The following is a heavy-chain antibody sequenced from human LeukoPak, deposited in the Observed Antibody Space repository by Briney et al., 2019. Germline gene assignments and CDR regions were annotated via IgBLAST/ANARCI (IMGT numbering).Heavy chain of an antibody. D-gene: IGHD3-10*01. CDR1: GGSISSSSYY. Sequence: PSETLSLTCTVSGGSISSSSYYWGWIRQPPGKGLEWIGSIYHSGSTYYNSSLKSRVTISVDTSKNQFSLKLSSVTAADTAVYYCARFYGSGSCPDYWGQGTLVTVSS. CDR2: IYHSGST. CDR3: ARFYGSGSCPDY. V-gene: IGHV4-39*01. J-gene: IGHJ4*02.